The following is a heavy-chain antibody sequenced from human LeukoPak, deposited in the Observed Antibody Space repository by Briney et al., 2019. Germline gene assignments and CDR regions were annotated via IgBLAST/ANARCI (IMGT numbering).Heavy chain of an antibody. V-gene: IGHV3-48*04. D-gene: IGHD4-17*01. CDR1: GFPFSIYS. CDR3: ARDSASPPVTFDY. Sequence: GGSLSLSCSASGFPFSIYSMNWVRQAPGGGPEWISYISSRSSILYYADSVNGRCTISRDDAKNSLYLQMSGLRVEDTAVYYCARDSASPPVTFDYWGLGTLVTVSS. CDR2: ISSRSSIL. J-gene: IGHJ4*02.